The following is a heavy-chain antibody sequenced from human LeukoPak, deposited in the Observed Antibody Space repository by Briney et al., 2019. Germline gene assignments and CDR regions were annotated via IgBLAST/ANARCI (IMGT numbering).Heavy chain of an antibody. D-gene: IGHD6-13*01. CDR2: ISAYNGNT. J-gene: IGHJ5*02. V-gene: IGHV1-18*01. CDR3: ARDGLAAAGSSSNWFDP. CDR1: GYTFTNYG. Sequence: ASVKVSCKASGYTFTNYGISWVRQAPGQGLEWMGWISAYNGNTNYAQKLQGRVTMTTDTSTSRAYMELRSLRSDDTAVYYCARDGLAAAGSSSNWFDPWGQGTLVTVSS.